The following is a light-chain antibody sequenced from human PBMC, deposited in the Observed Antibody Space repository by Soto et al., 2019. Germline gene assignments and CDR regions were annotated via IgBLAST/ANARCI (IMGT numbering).Light chain of an antibody. CDR2: ANT. V-gene: IGLV1-40*01. Sequence: QSVLTQPPSVSGAPGQRVTISCTGSSSNIGAPFDVHWYQQLSGTAPKLRIYANTNRPSGVPDRFSGAKSGASASLAITGLQAEEEASYCSQTYDSSRGGSLFGGGTKVTVL. CDR3: QTYDSSRGGSL. CDR1: SSNIGAPFD. J-gene: IGLJ2*01.